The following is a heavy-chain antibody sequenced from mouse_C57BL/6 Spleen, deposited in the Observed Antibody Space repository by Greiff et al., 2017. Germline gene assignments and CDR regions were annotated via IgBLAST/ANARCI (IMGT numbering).Heavy chain of an antibody. CDR3: ARNPYYYGSREYYFDY. Sequence: EVKLVESGGGLVKPGGSLKLSCAASGFTFSDYGMHWVRQAPEKGLEWVAYISSGSSTIYYADTVKGRFTISRDNAKNTLFLQMTSLRSEDTAMYYCARNPYYYGSREYYFDYWGQGTTLTVSS. J-gene: IGHJ2*01. D-gene: IGHD1-1*01. CDR1: GFTFSDYG. CDR2: ISSGSSTI. V-gene: IGHV5-17*01.